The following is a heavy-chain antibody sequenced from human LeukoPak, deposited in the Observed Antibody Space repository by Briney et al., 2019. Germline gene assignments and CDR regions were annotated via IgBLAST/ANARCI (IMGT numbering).Heavy chain of an antibody. V-gene: IGHV4-34*01. Sequence: PSETLSLTCAVYGGPFSGYYWSWIRQPPGKGLEWIGEINHSGSTNYNPSLKSRVTISVDTSKNQFSLKLSSVTAADTAVYYCARGYGDYGPPNYWGQGTLVTVSS. CDR3: ARGYGDYGPPNY. J-gene: IGHJ4*02. CDR2: INHSGST. D-gene: IGHD4-17*01. CDR1: GGPFSGYY.